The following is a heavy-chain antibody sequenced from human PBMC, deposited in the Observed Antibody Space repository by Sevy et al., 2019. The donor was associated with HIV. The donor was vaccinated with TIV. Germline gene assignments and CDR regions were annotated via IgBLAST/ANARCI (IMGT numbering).Heavy chain of an antibody. V-gene: IGHV3-21*01. CDR3: ASFPYCGGDCYSGLGAFDI. D-gene: IGHD2-21*02. J-gene: IGHJ3*02. CDR1: GFTFSSYS. Sequence: GVSLRLSCAASGFTFSSYSMNWVRQAPGKGLEWVSSISSSSSYIYYADSVKGRFTISRDNAKNSLYLQMNSLRAEDTAVYYCASFPYCGGDCYSGLGAFDIRGQGTMVTVSS. CDR2: ISSSSSYI.